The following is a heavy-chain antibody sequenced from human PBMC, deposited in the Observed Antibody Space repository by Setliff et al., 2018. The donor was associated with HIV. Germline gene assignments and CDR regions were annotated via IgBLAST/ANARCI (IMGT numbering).Heavy chain of an antibody. CDR3: TTYASGNWHYGS. CDR2: IISETDGGTV. Sequence: GESLKISCAASGFTFNNAWMTWVRQAPGKGLEWVGRIISETDGGTVDYAATVTGRFTMSTDDSRDTLFLQMNSLQTEDTAVYYCTTYASGNWHYGSWGQGTLVTVSS. J-gene: IGHJ5*02. D-gene: IGHD3-10*01. V-gene: IGHV3-15*01. CDR1: GFTFNNAW.